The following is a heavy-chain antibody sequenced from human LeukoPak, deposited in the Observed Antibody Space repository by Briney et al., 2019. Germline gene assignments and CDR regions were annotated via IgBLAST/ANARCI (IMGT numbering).Heavy chain of an antibody. CDR3: ARHQSYFDVLTGYSFDY. V-gene: IGHV4-39*01. CDR1: GGSIRSSSYY. D-gene: IGHD3-9*01. J-gene: IGHJ4*02. Sequence: SETLSLTCIVSGGSIRSSSYYWGWVRQAPGKGLEWIGNIYYSGSTYYNPSLKSRVTISVDTSKNQFSLRLSSVTAADTAVYYCARHQSYFDVLTGYSFDYWGQGTLVTVSS. CDR2: IYYSGST.